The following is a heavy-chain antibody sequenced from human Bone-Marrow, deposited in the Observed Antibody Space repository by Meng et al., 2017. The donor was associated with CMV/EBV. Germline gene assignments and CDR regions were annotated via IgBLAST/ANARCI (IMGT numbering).Heavy chain of an antibody. Sequence: ASVKVSCKASGYTFTTYDINWVRQATGQGLEWMGWMNPNSGNTGYAQKFQGRVTSTRVTSISTAYMELSSLTSDDTAVYYCARTRIEVEPDGRKIKYYNYGMDVWGQGTTVTVSS. V-gene: IGHV1-8*01. D-gene: IGHD2-2*01. CDR3: ARTRIEVEPDGRKIKYYNYGMDV. J-gene: IGHJ6*02. CDR2: MNPNSGNT. CDR1: GYTFTTYD.